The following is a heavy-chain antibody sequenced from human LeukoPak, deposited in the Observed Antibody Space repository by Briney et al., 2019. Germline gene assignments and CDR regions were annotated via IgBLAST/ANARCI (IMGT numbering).Heavy chain of an antibody. CDR3: ASGFLGYDSSDYAFSYY. Sequence: GASVKVSCMASGYTFTSYDITWVRQASGQGLEWMGWMNPNNGNTGYAQRFQGRVTLTRDTSISTAYMELSSLRSEDTAVYFCASGFLGYDSSDYAFSYYWGQGTLVTVSS. J-gene: IGHJ4*02. CDR2: MNPNNGNT. CDR1: GYTFTSYD. D-gene: IGHD3-22*01. V-gene: IGHV1-8*01.